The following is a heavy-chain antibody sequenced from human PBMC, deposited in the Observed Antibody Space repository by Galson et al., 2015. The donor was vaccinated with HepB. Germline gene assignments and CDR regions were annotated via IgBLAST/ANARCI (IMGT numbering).Heavy chain of an antibody. CDR1: GFTFSGYG. CDR3: ATGLTAHFDH. CDR2: ISFDGSDE. D-gene: IGHD4/OR15-4a*01. J-gene: IGHJ4*02. V-gene: IGHV3-30*03. Sequence: SLRLSCAASGFTFSGYGMHWVRQAPGKGLEWVSIISFDGSDEYYADSVKGRFTISRDNSKNTLYLQMNSLRTEDTAVYYCATGLTAHFDHWGQGTLVTVSS.